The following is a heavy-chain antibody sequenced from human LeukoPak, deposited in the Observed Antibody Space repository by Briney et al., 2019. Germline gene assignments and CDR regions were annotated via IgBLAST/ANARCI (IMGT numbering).Heavy chain of an antibody. CDR2: IKSKTDGGTT. V-gene: IGHV3-15*01. CDR1: GFTFRNAW. Sequence: PGGSLRLSCAASGFTFRNAWMSWVRQAPGKGLEWVGRIKSKTDGGTTDYAAPVKGRFTISRDDSKNTLYLQMNSLKTEDTAVYYCTTTYYDILTGYSYDYWGQGTLVTVSS. D-gene: IGHD3-9*01. CDR3: TTTYYDILTGYSYDY. J-gene: IGHJ4*02.